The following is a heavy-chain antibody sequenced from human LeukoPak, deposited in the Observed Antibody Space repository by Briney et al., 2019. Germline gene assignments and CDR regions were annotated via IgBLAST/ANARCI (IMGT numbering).Heavy chain of an antibody. CDR2: ISASGGNT. CDR1: GFTFSNYA. CDR3: VKFYDSSGWYARFDY. D-gene: IGHD6-19*01. V-gene: IGHV3-23*01. Sequence: GGSLRLSCAASGFTFSNYAMSWVRLAPGKGLEWVSGISASGGNTYYPDSVKGWFTISRDNSKNTMYLQMNSLRAEDTAVYYCVKFYDSSGWYARFDYWGQGTLVTVSS. J-gene: IGHJ4*02.